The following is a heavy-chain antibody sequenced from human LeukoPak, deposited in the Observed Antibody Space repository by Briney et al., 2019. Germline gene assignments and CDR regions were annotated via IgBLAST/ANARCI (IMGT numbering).Heavy chain of an antibody. D-gene: IGHD3-10*01. Sequence: SETLSLTCTVSGGSISSSSYYWGWIRQPPGKGLEWIGSIYYSGSTYYNPSLKSRVTISVDTSKNQFPLKLSSVTAADTAVYYCARMSGMVVRGVIPDYYYMDVWGKGTTVTVSS. J-gene: IGHJ6*03. V-gene: IGHV4-39*01. CDR3: ARMSGMVVRGVIPDYYYMDV. CDR2: IYYSGST. CDR1: GGSISSSSYY.